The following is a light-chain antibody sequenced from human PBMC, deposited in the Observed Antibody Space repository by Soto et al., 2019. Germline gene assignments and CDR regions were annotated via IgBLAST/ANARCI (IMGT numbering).Light chain of an antibody. Sequence: QSALTQPASVSGSPGQSITISCTGTSSDIGAYDYVSWYQQHPGGVPKLLIFDVSSRPSGVSSRFSGSKSGNTASLTISGLQADDESDYYCSSYTDSSARDYVFGGGTKVTVL. CDR2: DVS. CDR3: SSYTDSSARDYV. J-gene: IGLJ1*01. CDR1: SSDIGAYDY. V-gene: IGLV2-14*03.